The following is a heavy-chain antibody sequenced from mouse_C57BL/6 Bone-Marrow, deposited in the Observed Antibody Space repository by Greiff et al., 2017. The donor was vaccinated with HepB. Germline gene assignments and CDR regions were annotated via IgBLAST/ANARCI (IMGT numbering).Heavy chain of an antibody. V-gene: IGHV1-5*01. CDR1: GYTFTSYW. D-gene: IGHD1-1*01. CDR2: IYPGNSDT. Sequence: EVKVVESGTVLARPGASVKMSCKTSGYTFTSYWMHWVKQRPGQGLEWIGAIYPGNSDTSYNQKFKGKAKLTAVTSASTAYMELSSLTNEDSAVYYCTRWDYYGSSFAYWGQGTLVTVSA. CDR3: TRWDYYGSSFAY. J-gene: IGHJ3*01.